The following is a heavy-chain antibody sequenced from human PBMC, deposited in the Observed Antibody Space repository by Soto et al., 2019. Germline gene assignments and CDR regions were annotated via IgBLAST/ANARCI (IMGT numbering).Heavy chain of an antibody. V-gene: IGHV3-30*14. CDR2: ISDDGSNT. D-gene: IGHD7-27*01. Sequence: PGGSLRLSCAASGFTFSRHTMHWVRQAPGKGLEWVAAISDDGSNTYYADSVKGRFTISRDNSKNTLYLQMNSLRAEDTAVYYCASGGNWGSPGYYYGMDVWGQGTTVTVSS. J-gene: IGHJ6*02. CDR1: GFTFSRHT. CDR3: ASGGNWGSPGYYYGMDV.